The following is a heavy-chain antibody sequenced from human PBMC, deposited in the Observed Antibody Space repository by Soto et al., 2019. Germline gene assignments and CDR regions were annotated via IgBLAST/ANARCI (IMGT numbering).Heavy chain of an antibody. CDR2: IYSRGNT. V-gene: IGHV4-31*03. CDR1: AGSIGSGFYY. Sequence: QVQLQESGPGLVKPSQTLSLTCTVSAGSIGSGFYYWSWIRQHPGKGLEWIGYIYSRGNTYYNPSLKSRVTISLDTSDNRVSLTLSSVTAADTAVYYCARGTYYFYMDVWGKGTTVTVSS. CDR3: ARGTYYFYMDV. J-gene: IGHJ6*03.